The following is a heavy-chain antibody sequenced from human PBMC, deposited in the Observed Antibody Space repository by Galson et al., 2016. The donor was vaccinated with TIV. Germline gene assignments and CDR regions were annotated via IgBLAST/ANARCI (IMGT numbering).Heavy chain of an antibody. D-gene: IGHD6-13*01. V-gene: IGHV3-7*01. CDR2: INQDGYEK. CDR1: GFTFSRYW. CDR3: ARDGHYSSSWDYFDL. Sequence: SLRLSCAASGFTFSRYWLSWVRQAPGKGLEWVANINQDGYEKYYVDSLKGRFTISRDNAKNSLFLQMNSLRADDTAIYFCARDGHYSSSWDYFDLWGRGTLVTVSS. J-gene: IGHJ4*02.